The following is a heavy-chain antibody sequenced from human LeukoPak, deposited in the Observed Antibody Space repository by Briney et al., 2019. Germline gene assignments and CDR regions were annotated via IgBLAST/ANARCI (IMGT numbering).Heavy chain of an antibody. J-gene: IGHJ4*02. Sequence: GGSLRLSCAASGFTFSDYYMSWIRQAPGKGLEWVSYISSSSYTNYADSVKGRFTISRDNAKNSLYLQMNSLRAEDTAVYYCARDGIRVRGVAPIDYWGQGTLVTVSS. CDR2: ISSSSYT. D-gene: IGHD3-10*01. CDR3: ARDGIRVRGVAPIDY. V-gene: IGHV3-11*06. CDR1: GFTFSDYY.